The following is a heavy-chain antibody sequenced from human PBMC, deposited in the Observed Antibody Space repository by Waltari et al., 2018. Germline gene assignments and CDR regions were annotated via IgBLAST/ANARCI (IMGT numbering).Heavy chain of an antibody. Sequence: QVQLQESGPGLVKPSETLSLTCAVSGYSISSGYSWGWIRQPPGKGLEWIGSIYHSGSTYYNPSLKSRVTISVDTSKNQFSLKLSSVTAADTAVYYCARDQMTQRWFDPWGQGTLVTVSS. CDR3: ARDQMTQRWFDP. CDR1: GYSISSGYS. CDR2: IYHSGST. D-gene: IGHD2-21*02. J-gene: IGHJ5*02. V-gene: IGHV4-38-2*02.